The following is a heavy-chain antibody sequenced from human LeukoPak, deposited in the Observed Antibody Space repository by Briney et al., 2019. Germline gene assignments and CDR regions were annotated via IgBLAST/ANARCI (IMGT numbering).Heavy chain of an antibody. Sequence: GGSLRLSCAASGFTFSSYAMSWVRQAPGKGLEWVSPISGSGGITYYADSVKGRFTISRDNSKNTLYLQINSLRAEDTAVYYCARDRRSGWIPDYWGQGTLVTVSS. V-gene: IGHV3-23*01. CDR1: GFTFSSYA. CDR2: ISGSGGIT. D-gene: IGHD6-19*01. CDR3: ARDRRSGWIPDY. J-gene: IGHJ4*02.